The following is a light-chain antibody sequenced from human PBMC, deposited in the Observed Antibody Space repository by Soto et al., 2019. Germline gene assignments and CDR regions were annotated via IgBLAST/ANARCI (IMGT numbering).Light chain of an antibody. Sequence: DIPMTQSPSTLSASVGDRVTITCRASQSISSWLAWYQQKPGKAPKLLIYKASSLESGVPSRFSGSGSGTEFTLTISSRQPDDFATYYGQQYNSYSSWTFGQGTKVEIK. CDR1: QSISSW. CDR3: QQYNSYSSWT. CDR2: KAS. V-gene: IGKV1-5*03. J-gene: IGKJ1*01.